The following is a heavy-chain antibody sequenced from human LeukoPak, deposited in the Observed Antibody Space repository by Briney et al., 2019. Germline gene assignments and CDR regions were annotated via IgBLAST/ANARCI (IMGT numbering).Heavy chain of an antibody. CDR1: GFTFRSYD. CDR3: AKDEYGDYKDYYYYYMDV. J-gene: IGHJ6*03. Sequence: GGSLRLSCAASGFTFRSYDMNWVRQAPGKGLEWVAVISYDGSNKYYADSVKGRFTISRDNSKNTLYLQMNSLRAEDTAVYYCAKDEYGDYKDYYYYYMDVWGKGTTVTISS. D-gene: IGHD4-17*01. V-gene: IGHV3-30*18. CDR2: ISYDGSNK.